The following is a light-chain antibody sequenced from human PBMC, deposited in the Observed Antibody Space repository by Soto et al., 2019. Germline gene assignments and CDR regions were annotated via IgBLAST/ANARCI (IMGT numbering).Light chain of an antibody. Sequence: QSALTQPRSVSGSPGQSVTISCTGTRSDVGGYDYVSWYQQHPGKAPKLMIYDVNKWPSGVPDRFSGSKFGNTASLTISGLQAEDEAEYYCCSYAGNYTVFGGGNKLTVL. V-gene: IGLV2-11*01. CDR3: CSYAGNYTV. CDR1: RSDVGGYDY. CDR2: DVN. J-gene: IGLJ2*01.